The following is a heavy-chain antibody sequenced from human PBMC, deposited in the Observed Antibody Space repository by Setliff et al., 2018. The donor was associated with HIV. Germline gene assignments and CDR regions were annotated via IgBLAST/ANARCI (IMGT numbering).Heavy chain of an antibody. CDR2: INAANGDS. D-gene: IGHD3-22*01. J-gene: IGHJ3*01. Sequence: ASVKVSCKAPGYTFRTYVMHWVRQAPGQRLEWMGWINAANGDSKYSQKFQGRVTFARDTSAATVYMELSSLRSEDTAVYYCAQEGYYYDSISYSGAFDVWDQGTKVTVSS. V-gene: IGHV1-3*01. CDR1: GYTFRTYV. CDR3: AQEGYYYDSISYSGAFDV.